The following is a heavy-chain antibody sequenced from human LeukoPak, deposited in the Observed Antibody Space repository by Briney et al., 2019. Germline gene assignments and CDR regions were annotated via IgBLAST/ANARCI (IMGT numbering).Heavy chain of an antibody. J-gene: IGHJ4*02. Sequence: GGSLRLSCAASGITFSDYYMSWIRQAPGKGLEWVSSISSSSSYIYCADSVKGRFTISRDNAKNSLYLQMNSLRAEDTAVYYCARDLFYYYDSSPFDYWGQGTLVTVSS. CDR3: ARDLFYYYDSSPFDY. CDR1: GITFSDYY. CDR2: ISSSSSYI. D-gene: IGHD3-22*01. V-gene: IGHV3-11*06.